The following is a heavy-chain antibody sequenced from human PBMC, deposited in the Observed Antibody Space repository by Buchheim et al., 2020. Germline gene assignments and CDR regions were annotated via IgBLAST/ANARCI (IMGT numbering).Heavy chain of an antibody. CDR3: TSYADCGRIGCPWSQGIDL. D-gene: IGHD2-2*01. CDR2: ISDSGSST. V-gene: IGHV3-23*01. J-gene: IGHJ5*02. CDR1: GFTFSTYA. Sequence: EVQLLESGGGLVQPGGSLRLSCAASGFTFSTYAISWVRQAPGKGLEWVSGISDSGSSTFYADSVKGRFTISRDNPKNTLYLQMNSLRAEDTAVYYCTSYADCGRIGCPWSQGIDLWGQGTL.